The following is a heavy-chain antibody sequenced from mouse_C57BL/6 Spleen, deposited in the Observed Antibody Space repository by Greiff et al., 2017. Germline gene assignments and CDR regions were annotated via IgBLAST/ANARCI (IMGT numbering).Heavy chain of an antibody. CDR1: GFTFSSYA. CDR3: ARNYYGISYPAWFAY. J-gene: IGHJ3*01. D-gene: IGHD1-1*01. CDR2: ISDGGSYT. V-gene: IGHV5-4*03. Sequence: EVNVVESGGGLVKPGGSLKLSCAASGFTFSSYAMSWVRQTPEKRLEWVATISDGGSYTYYPDNVKGRFTISRDNAKNNLYLQMSQLKSEDTAMYYCARNYYGISYPAWFAYWGQGTLVTVSA.